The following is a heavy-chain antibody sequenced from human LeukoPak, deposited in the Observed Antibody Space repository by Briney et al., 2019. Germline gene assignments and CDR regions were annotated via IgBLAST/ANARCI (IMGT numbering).Heavy chain of an antibody. D-gene: IGHD1-1*01. J-gene: IGHJ5*02. CDR1: GYSISSGYY. Sequence: SETLSLTCTVSGYSISSGYYWGWIRQPPGKGLEWIGAIYHSGSTYYNPSLKSRVTMSVDTSKNQFSLKLSSVTAADTAVYYCARGGTHAWFDPWGQGTLVTVSS. CDR2: IYHSGST. CDR3: ARGGTHAWFDP. V-gene: IGHV4-38-2*02.